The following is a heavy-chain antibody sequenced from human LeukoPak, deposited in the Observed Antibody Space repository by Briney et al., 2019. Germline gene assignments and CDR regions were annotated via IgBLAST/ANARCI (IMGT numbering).Heavy chain of an antibody. V-gene: IGHV1-46*01. CDR2: INPSGGST. CDR1: GYTFTSYY. J-gene: IGHJ4*02. D-gene: IGHD2-2*01. Sequence: ASVKVSCKASGYTFTSYYMHWVRQAPGQGLEWMGIINPSGGSTSYAQKFQGRVTMTRDTSTSTVYMELSSLRSEDTAVYYCARDPSLHCSSTSCLGYYFDYWGQGTLVTVSS. CDR3: ARDPSLHCSSTSCLGYYFDY.